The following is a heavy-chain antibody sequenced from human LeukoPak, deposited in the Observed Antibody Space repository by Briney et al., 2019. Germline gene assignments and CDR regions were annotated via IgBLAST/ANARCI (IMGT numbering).Heavy chain of an antibody. Sequence: SVKVSCKASGYTFTSYGFSWVRQAPGQGLEWMGGIIPIFGTANYAQKFQGRVTITADESTSTAYMELSSLRSEDTAVYFCASAPRYSSSWPNNWFDPWGQGTLVTVSS. CDR1: GYTFTSYG. CDR3: ASAPRYSSSWPNNWFDP. CDR2: IIPIFGTA. J-gene: IGHJ5*02. V-gene: IGHV1-69*13. D-gene: IGHD6-13*01.